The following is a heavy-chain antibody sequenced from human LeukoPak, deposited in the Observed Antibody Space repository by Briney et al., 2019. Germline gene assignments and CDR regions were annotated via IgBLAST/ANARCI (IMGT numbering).Heavy chain of an antibody. Sequence: SETLSLPCSVSGGSISSYYWNWIRQPPGKGLEWIGYIYYSGSTNYNPSLKSRVTISVDTSKNQFSLKLSSVTAADTAVYYCARYDFWSGYSSVGAMDVWGQGTTVTVSS. D-gene: IGHD3-3*01. J-gene: IGHJ6*02. CDR1: GGSISSYY. CDR2: IYYSGST. CDR3: ARYDFWSGYSSVGAMDV. V-gene: IGHV4-59*01.